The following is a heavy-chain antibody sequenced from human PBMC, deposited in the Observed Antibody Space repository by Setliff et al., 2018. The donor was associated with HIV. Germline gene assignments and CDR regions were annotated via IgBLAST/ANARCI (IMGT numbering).Heavy chain of an antibody. CDR2: IYSTGDT. CDR1: GDSISSGSYF. CDR3: ARVRLTMIMMVDYFDQ. D-gene: IGHD3-22*01. V-gene: IGHV4-61*05. Sequence: NPSETLSLTCSVSGDSISSGSYFWGWIRQTPGKGLEWIGHIYSTGDTNYNPSLKSRVTLSADTSKNQLSLSLTSVTAADTAVYYCARVRLTMIMMVDYFDQWGQGTLVTVSS. J-gene: IGHJ4*02.